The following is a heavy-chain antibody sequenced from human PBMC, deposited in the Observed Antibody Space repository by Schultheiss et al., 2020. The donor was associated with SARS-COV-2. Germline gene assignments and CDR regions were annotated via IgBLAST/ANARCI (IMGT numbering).Heavy chain of an antibody. D-gene: IGHD6-13*01. J-gene: IGHJ6*02. CDR3: VRVFRMSYSSSWYYGMDV. CDR1: GGSFSGYY. Sequence: SQTLSLTCAVYGGSFSGYYWSWIRQPPGKGLEWIGEINHSGSTNYNPSLKSRVTISVDTSKNQFSLKLSSVTAADTAVYYCVRVFRMSYSSSWYYGMDVWGQGTTVTVSS. V-gene: IGHV4-34*01. CDR2: INHSGST.